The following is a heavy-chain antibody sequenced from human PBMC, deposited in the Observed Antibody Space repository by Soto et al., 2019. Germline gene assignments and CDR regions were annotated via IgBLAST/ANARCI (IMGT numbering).Heavy chain of an antibody. J-gene: IGHJ4*02. V-gene: IGHV3-23*01. CDR3: AKNPDPYCSGGSCYEYFDP. CDR1: GFTFSSYA. D-gene: IGHD2-15*01. CDR2: ISGSGGST. Sequence: PGGSLRLSCAASGFTFSSYAMSWVRQAPGKGLEWVSAISGSGGSTYYADSVKGRFTISRDNSKNTLYLQMNSLRAEDTAVYYCAKNPDPYCSGGSCYEYFDPWGQGTLVTVSS.